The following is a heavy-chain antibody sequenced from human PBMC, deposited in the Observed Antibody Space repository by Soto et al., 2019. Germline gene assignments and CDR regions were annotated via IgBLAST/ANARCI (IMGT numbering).Heavy chain of an antibody. CDR3: ATLNSFGSDY. V-gene: IGHV3-9*01. D-gene: IGHD5-18*01. CDR1: GFTFDYYA. CDR2: ISWNSGSI. Sequence: SLRLSCASSGFTFDYYAMHWVRQGPGKGLEWVSGISWNSGSIGYADSVKGRFTISRDNAKSTLYLQMNSLRAEDTAVYYCATLNSFGSDYWGRGTLVTVSS. J-gene: IGHJ4*02.